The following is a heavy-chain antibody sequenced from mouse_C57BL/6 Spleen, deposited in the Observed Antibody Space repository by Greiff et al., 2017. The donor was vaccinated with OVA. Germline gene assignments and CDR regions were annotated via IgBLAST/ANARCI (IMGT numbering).Heavy chain of an antibody. J-gene: IGHJ4*01. Sequence: EVQLKESGGGLVKPGGSLKLSCAASGFTFSSYAMSWVRQTPEKRLEWVATISDGGGYTYYPANVKGRFTISRDNAKNNLYLQMSNLKSEDTAMYYCARGAPHGLRRALDYWGKGTSVTVSS. V-gene: IGHV5-4*01. CDR2: ISDGGGYT. CDR1: GFTFSSYA. D-gene: IGHD2-2*01. CDR3: ARGAPHGLRRALDY.